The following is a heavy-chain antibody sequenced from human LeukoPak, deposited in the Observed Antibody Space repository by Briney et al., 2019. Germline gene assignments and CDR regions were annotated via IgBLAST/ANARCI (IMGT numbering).Heavy chain of an antibody. D-gene: IGHD6-25*01. J-gene: IGHJ4*02. CDR1: GGSISSYY. Sequence: SETLSLTCTVSGGSISSYYWSWIRQPPGKGLEWIGYIYYSGSTNYNPSLKSRVTISVDTSKNQFSLKLSSVTAADTAVYYCARGGGSFDYWGQGTLVTVSS. CDR2: IYYSGST. V-gene: IGHV4-59*01. CDR3: ARGGGSFDY.